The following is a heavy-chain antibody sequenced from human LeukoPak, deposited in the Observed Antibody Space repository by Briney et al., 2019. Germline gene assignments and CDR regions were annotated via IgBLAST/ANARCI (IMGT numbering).Heavy chain of an antibody. D-gene: IGHD3-10*01. J-gene: IGHJ4*02. CDR1: EYSFTSYW. CDR3: ARRTGYYFDY. V-gene: IGHV5-51*01. Sequence: GESLKISCRGSEYSFTSYWIGWVRQMPGKSLEWMGIIYPGDSDTRYSPSFQGQVTISSDKSITTSYLQWSSLKASDTAMYYCARRTGYYFDYWGQGTLVTVSS. CDR2: IYPGDSDT.